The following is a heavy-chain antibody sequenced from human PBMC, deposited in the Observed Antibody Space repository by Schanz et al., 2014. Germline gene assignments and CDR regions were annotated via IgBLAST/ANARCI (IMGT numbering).Heavy chain of an antibody. V-gene: IGHV3-30*04. CDR2: TSSDGSLK. CDR3: ARGGRGGYPGRAFDI. Sequence: QVQLVESGGGVVQPGRSLRLSCAASGFTFSSYAVHWVRQAPDKGLVWVAVTSSDGSLKYYADSVKGRFTISRDNSRDTVYLKINSRRGEDTAVYYCARGGRGGYPGRAFDIWGQGTMVTASS. J-gene: IGHJ3*02. D-gene: IGHD5-12*01. CDR1: GFTFSSYA.